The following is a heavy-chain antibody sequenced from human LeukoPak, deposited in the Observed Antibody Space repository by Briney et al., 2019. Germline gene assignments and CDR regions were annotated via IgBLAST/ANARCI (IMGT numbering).Heavy chain of an antibody. CDR3: ARERRYDILTGYSASRAFDY. V-gene: IGHV4-34*01. J-gene: IGHJ4*02. Sequence: GSLRLSCAASGFTFSSYAMHWVRQPPGKGLEWIGEINHSGSANYNPSLKSRVTISVDTSKNQFSLKLISVTAADTAVYYCARERRYDILTGYSASRAFDYWGQGTLVTVSS. D-gene: IGHD3-9*01. CDR1: GFTFSSYA. CDR2: INHSGSA.